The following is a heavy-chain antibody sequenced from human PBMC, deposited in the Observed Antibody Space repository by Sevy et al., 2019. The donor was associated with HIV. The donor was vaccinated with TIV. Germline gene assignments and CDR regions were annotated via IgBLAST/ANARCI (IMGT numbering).Heavy chain of an antibody. CDR3: ARLITMVRGVTAKQLDY. Sequence: GGSLRLSCAASGFTFSSYAMSWVRQAPGKVLEWVSAISGSGGSTYYADSVKGRFTISRDNSKNTLYLQMNSLRAEDTAVYYCARLITMVRGVTAKQLDYWGQGTLVTVSS. J-gene: IGHJ4*02. V-gene: IGHV3-23*01. CDR2: ISGSGGST. CDR1: GFTFSSYA. D-gene: IGHD3-10*01.